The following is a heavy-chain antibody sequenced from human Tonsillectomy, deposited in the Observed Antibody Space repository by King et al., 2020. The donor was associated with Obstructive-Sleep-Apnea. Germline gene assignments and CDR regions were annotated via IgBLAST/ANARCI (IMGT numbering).Heavy chain of an antibody. J-gene: IGHJ4*02. CDR2: IYYSGST. Sequence: KLKESGQGLVKPSETLSLTCTVSGGSISSSNYYWAWIRQPPGKGLEWIGTIYYSGSTYYNVSLQSRVTISVDTSKNQFSLKMNSVTAADTSMYYCARLERSGESYDYWGQGTMVTVSS. CDR1: GGSISSSNYY. D-gene: IGHD3-10*01. CDR3: ARLERSGESYDY. V-gene: IGHV4-39*01.